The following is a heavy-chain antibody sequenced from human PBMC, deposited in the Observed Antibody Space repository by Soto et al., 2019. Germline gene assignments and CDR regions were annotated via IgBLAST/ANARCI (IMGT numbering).Heavy chain of an antibody. CDR1: GFTFSSYA. CDR2: ISYDGSNK. Sequence: QVPLVESGGGVVQPGRSLRLSCAASGFTFSSYAMHWVRQAPGKGLEWVAVISYDGSNKYYADSVKGRFTISRDNSKNTLYLQMNSLRAEDTAVYYCASPSAAGNPDYGMDVWGQGTTVTVSS. D-gene: IGHD6-13*01. J-gene: IGHJ6*02. CDR3: ASPSAAGNPDYGMDV. V-gene: IGHV3-30-3*01.